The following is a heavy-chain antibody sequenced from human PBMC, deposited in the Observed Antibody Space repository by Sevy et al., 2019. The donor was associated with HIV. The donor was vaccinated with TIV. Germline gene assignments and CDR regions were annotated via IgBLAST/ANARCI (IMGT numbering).Heavy chain of an antibody. J-gene: IGHJ3*02. Sequence: ASVKVSCKASGYTFTNYYIHWVRQAPGQGLEWMGIINPSGGSTSYAQKFQGRVTMTRETSTSTLYMELSSLGFDDKAVYYCTRARGSRGWDAFHIWGQGTMVTVSS. D-gene: IGHD6-19*01. V-gene: IGHV1-46*03. CDR2: INPSGGST. CDR3: TRARGSRGWDAFHI. CDR1: GYTFTNYY.